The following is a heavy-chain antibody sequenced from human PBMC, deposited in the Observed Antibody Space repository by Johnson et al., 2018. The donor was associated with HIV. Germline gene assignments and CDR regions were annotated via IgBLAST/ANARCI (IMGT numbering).Heavy chain of an antibody. CDR3: AKHNGNSLYGYAFDI. CDR1: GFTFSNVW. Sequence: QVQLVESGGRLVQPGGSLRLSCAASGFTFSNVWMHWVRQAPGKGLEWVAIIWADGSNTYCADSVKGRFTISRDNSKNTLYLQMDSLRAEDTAVYYCAKHNGNSLYGYAFDIWGQGTMVTVSS. D-gene: IGHD5/OR15-5a*01. CDR2: IWADGSNT. V-gene: IGHV3-33*06. J-gene: IGHJ3*02.